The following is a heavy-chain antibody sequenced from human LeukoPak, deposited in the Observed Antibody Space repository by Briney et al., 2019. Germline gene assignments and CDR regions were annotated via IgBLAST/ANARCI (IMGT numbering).Heavy chain of an antibody. CDR3: AREKMITMVRGVINGYYYMDV. J-gene: IGHJ6*03. Sequence: SETLSLTCTVSGDSISNYYWSWIRQPPGKGLEWIGYIYYSGSTTYNPSLKSRVTISVDTSKNQFSLKLSSVTAADTAVYYCAREKMITMVRGVINGYYYMDVWGKGTTVTISS. V-gene: IGHV4-59*12. CDR2: IYYSGST. D-gene: IGHD3-10*01. CDR1: GDSISNYY.